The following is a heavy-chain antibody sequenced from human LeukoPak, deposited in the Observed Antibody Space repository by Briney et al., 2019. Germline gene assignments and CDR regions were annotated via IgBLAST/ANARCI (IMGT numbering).Heavy chain of an antibody. CDR3: ARIGHCGWRFDY. J-gene: IGHJ4*02. CDR2: IKKDGGEI. V-gene: IGHV3-7*04. CDR1: GFTFSSYW. Sequence: PGGSLTLSCAASGFTFSSYWMTWLRQAPGKGLEWAANIKKDGGEIYYVVSVRGRFTISRDNAKNSVHLQMNSLRAEDTAVYYCARIGHCGWRFDYWGQGTLVTVSS. D-gene: IGHD2-21*01.